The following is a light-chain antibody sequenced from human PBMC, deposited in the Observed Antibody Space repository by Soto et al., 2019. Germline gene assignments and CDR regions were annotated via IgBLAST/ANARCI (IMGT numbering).Light chain of an antibody. CDR2: DAS. Sequence: EIVLTQSPATLSLSPGERATLSCRASQSVSSYLAWYQQKPGQAPRLLIYDASNRATGIPARFSGSGSGTDLTLTISSLEPEDFAVYYCQQRSNWPLTFGGGTKVEI. J-gene: IGKJ4*01. V-gene: IGKV3-11*01. CDR1: QSVSSY. CDR3: QQRSNWPLT.